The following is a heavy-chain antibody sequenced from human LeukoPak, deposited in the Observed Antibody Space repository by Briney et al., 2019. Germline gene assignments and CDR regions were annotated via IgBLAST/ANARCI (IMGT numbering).Heavy chain of an antibody. V-gene: IGHV3-11*05. D-gene: IGHD4-23*01. CDR1: GFTFSDYY. CDR2: ISSSSSFT. Sequence: GGSLRLSCAASGFTFSDYYMTWILQAPGKGLEWVSYISSSSSFTNYADSVKGRFTISRDKAKNSLYLQMNSLRAEDTAVYYCARGGNSLNYWGQGTLVTVSS. J-gene: IGHJ4*02. CDR3: ARGGNSLNY.